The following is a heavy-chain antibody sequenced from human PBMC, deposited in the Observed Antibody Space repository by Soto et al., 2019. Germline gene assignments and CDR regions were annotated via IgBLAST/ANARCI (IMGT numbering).Heavy chain of an antibody. CDR3: ARDPEGINDFDY. V-gene: IGHV3-48*04. Sequence: EVQLVESGGGLVQPGGSLRLSCAASGFTFSNYGMNWAGQAPGRGLEWVTHINAPGETKSYSDSVKGRFTISRDDAKNSLYLLMNSLTADDTAIYYCARDPEGINDFDYWGQGTLVTVSS. CDR1: GFTFSNYG. J-gene: IGHJ4*02. D-gene: IGHD2-21*01. CDR2: INAPGETK.